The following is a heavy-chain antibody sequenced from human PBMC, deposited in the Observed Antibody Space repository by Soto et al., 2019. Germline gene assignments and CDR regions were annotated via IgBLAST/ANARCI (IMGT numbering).Heavy chain of an antibody. Sequence: PGGGLRPSCSAPWFTLMSYSIPWVRQAPGKGLEWVAVISYDGSNKYYADSVKGRFTISRDNSKNTLYLQMNSLRAEDTAVYYCARGREGLVLDYWGQGTLVTVSS. CDR3: ARGREGLVLDY. D-gene: IGHD6-19*01. J-gene: IGHJ4*02. V-gene: IGHV3-30-3*01. CDR2: ISYDGSNK. CDR1: WFTLMSYS.